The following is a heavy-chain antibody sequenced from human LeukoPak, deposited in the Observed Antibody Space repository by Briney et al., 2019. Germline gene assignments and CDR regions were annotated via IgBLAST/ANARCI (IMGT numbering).Heavy chain of an antibody. D-gene: IGHD6-19*01. J-gene: IGHJ5*02. CDR2: INPNSGGT. Sequence: ATVKVSCKASGYTFTGYYMHWVRQAPGQGLEWMGWINPNSGGTNYAQKFQGRVTMTRDTSITTAYMELSRLRSDDTAVYYCARVVAGNWFDPWGQGTLVTVSS. CDR1: GYTFTGYY. V-gene: IGHV1-2*02. CDR3: ARVVAGNWFDP.